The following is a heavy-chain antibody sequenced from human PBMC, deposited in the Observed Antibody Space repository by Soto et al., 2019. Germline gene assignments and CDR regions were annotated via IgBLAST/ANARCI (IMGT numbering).Heavy chain of an antibody. CDR2: IYYSGST. CDR3: AGPGDCSGGTCHENWFDP. CDR1: GGSITSSTFS. V-gene: IGHV4-39*01. J-gene: IGHJ5*02. Sequence: QLQLQESGPGLLKPSETLSLTCTVSGGSITSSTFSWGWIRQPPGKGLEWLGSIYYSGSTYYNPSLKSRVTLSVDTSKNQLSRKLKSVTAADTAVYYCAGPGDCSGGTCHENWFDPWGQGSLVTVSS. D-gene: IGHD2-15*01.